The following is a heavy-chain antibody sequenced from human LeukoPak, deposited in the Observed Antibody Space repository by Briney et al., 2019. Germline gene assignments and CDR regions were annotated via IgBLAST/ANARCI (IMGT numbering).Heavy chain of an antibody. CDR1: GFTFSSYA. CDR3: AAWQTIIFDY. D-gene: IGHD5-24*01. V-gene: IGHV4-59*03. CDR2: ISYSGST. Sequence: GSLRLSCAASGFTFSSYAWTWIRQPPGKGLEWIGYISYSGSTDYNPSLRGRVTMSLDRPRNQFSLKLYSVSAADTAVYYCAAWQTIIFDYWGQGSLATVSS. J-gene: IGHJ4*02.